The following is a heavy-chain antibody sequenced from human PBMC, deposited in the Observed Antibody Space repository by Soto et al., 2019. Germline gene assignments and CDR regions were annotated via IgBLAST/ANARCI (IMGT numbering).Heavy chain of an antibody. CDR2: IYYSGST. V-gene: IGHV4-61*01. D-gene: IGHD6-13*01. CDR3: ARIGQQLVYYYYYGMDV. CDR1: GGSVSSGSYY. J-gene: IGHJ6*02. Sequence: SETLSLTCTVSGGSVSSGSYYWSWIRQPPGKGLEWIGYIYYSGSTNYNPSLKSRVTISVDTSKNQFSLKLSSVTAADTAVYYCARIGQQLVYYYYYGMDVWGQGTTVTVSS.